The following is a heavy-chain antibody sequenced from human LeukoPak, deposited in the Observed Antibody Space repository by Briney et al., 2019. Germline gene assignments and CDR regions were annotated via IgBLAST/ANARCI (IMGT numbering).Heavy chain of an antibody. CDR2: IIDSGNSI. J-gene: IGHJ4*02. D-gene: IGHD1-26*01. V-gene: IGHV3-23*01. CDR1: GFTFSSCA. Sequence: GGSLRLSCAASGFTFSSCAMSWVRQAPGKGLEWVSTIIDSGNSIYYAGSAEGRFTISRDNSKNTLYLQMNSLRAGDTAVYYCAKDPIFSGSYGVFDYWGLGTLVTVSS. CDR3: AKDPIFSGSYGVFDY.